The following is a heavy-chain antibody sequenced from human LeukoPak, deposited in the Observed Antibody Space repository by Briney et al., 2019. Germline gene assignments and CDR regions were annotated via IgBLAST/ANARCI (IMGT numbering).Heavy chain of an antibody. V-gene: IGHV3-23*01. J-gene: IGHJ4*02. CDR3: AKAKLGSYYDSSGYYEY. CDR1: GFTFSSYA. CDR2: ISGSDGSS. D-gene: IGHD3-22*01. Sequence: PGGSLRLSCAASGFTFSSYARSWGRQAPGKGLEWVSAISGSDGSSNDGDAERGRFTISRDNSKNTLYLQMNSLRAEDTAVYYCAKAKLGSYYDSSGYYEYWGQGTLVTVSS.